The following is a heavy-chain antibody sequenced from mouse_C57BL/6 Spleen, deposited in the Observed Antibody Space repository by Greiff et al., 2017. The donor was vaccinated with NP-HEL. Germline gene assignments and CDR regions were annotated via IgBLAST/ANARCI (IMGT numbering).Heavy chain of an antibody. CDR3: ARLTTVDYYAMDY. Sequence: QVQLQQSGAELARPGASVKLSCKASGYTFTSYGISWVKQSTGQGLEWIGEIYPRSGNTYYTEKFKGKATLTADKSSSTAYMELRSLTSEDSAVYFGARLTTVDYYAMDYWGQGTSVTVSS. CDR2: IYPRSGNT. J-gene: IGHJ4*01. CDR1: GYTFTSYG. D-gene: IGHD1-1*01. V-gene: IGHV1-81*01.